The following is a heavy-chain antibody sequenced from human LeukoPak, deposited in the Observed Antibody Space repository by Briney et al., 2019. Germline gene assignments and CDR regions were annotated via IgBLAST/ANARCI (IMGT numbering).Heavy chain of an antibody. V-gene: IGHV3-23*01. Sequence: GGSLRLSCAASVLTFSSYAMKWVRQAPGKGLEWVSTISGSGAGTYYADSVKGRFTISRDNSKNTVYLQMNSLRADDTAIYYCAKGDYGYYYYMDVWGKGTTVTVSS. CDR1: VLTFSSYA. J-gene: IGHJ6*03. CDR3: AKGDYGYYYYMDV. D-gene: IGHD4-17*01. CDR2: ISGSGAGT.